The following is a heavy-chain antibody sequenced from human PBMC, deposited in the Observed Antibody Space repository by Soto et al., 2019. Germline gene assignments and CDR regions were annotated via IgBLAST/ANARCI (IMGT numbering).Heavy chain of an antibody. V-gene: IGHV3-23*01. CDR1: GFTFSTYA. D-gene: IGHD2-21*02. J-gene: IGHJ4*02. CDR2: MTGSGGDI. CDR3: AKDAVYGDGLWLAAN. Sequence: EVQLLESGGGLVQPGESLRLSCAASGFTFSTYATMWVRQSPGQRQEWVAGMTGSGGDIRYADSVKGRFTISKDNSKNTLYLQMNSLRAEDTAMYYCAKDAVYGDGLWLAANRGQGTLVSVSS.